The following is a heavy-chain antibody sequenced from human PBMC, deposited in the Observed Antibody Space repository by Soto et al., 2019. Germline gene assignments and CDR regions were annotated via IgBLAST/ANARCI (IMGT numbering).Heavy chain of an antibody. Sequence: ASVKVSCKASGGTFSSYAISWVRQAPGQGLEWMGGIIPIFGTANYAQKFQGRVTITADESTSTAYMELSSLRSEDTAVYYCARNKEYCSGGSCYYPHWGQGTLVTVSS. V-gene: IGHV1-69*13. CDR3: ARNKEYCSGGSCYYPH. D-gene: IGHD2-15*01. CDR2: IIPIFGTA. CDR1: GGTFSSYA. J-gene: IGHJ4*02.